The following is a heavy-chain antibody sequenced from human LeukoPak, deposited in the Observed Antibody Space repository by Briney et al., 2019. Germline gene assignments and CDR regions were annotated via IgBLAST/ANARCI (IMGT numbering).Heavy chain of an antibody. CDR2: IIPIFGTA. CDR1: GGTFSSYA. Sequence: ASVKVSCKASGGTFSSYAINWVRQAPGQGLEWMGRIIPIFGTANYAQKFQGRVTITTDESTSTAYMELSSLRSEDTAVYYCARESYYDSSGYTPWGQGTLVTVSS. CDR3: ARESYYDSSGYTP. V-gene: IGHV1-69*05. J-gene: IGHJ4*02. D-gene: IGHD3-22*01.